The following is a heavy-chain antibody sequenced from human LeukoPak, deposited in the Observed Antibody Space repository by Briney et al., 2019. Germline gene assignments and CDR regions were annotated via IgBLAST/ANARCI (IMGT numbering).Heavy chain of an antibody. CDR2: ISAYNGNT. D-gene: IGHD2-2*01. Sequence: ASVTVSCKASGYTFTSYGISWVRQAPAQGLEWMGWISAYNGNTNYAQKLQGRVTMTTDTSTSTAYMELRSLRSDDTAVYYCARDSSIVVVPAAIVGENFDYWGQGTLVTVSS. CDR1: GYTFTSYG. CDR3: ARDSSIVVVPAAIVGENFDY. J-gene: IGHJ4*02. V-gene: IGHV1-18*04.